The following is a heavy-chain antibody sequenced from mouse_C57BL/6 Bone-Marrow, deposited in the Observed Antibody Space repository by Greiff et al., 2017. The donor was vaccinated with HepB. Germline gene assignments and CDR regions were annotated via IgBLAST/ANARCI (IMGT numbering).Heavy chain of an antibody. Sequence: EVMLVESGGGLVQSGRSLRLSCATSGFTFSDFYMEWVRQAPGKGLEWIAASRNKANDYTTEYSASVKGRFIVSRDTSQSILYLQMNALRAEDTAIYYCARDGLNSSGYAMDYWGQGTSVTVSS. J-gene: IGHJ4*01. CDR1: GFTFSDFY. V-gene: IGHV7-1*01. CDR3: ARDGLNSSGYAMDY. CDR2: SRNKANDYTT. D-gene: IGHD3-2*02.